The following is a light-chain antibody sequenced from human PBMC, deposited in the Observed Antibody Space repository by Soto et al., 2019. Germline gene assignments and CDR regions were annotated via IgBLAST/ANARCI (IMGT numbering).Light chain of an antibody. CDR1: QTFVSTY. V-gene: IGKV3-20*01. CDR2: DAS. Sequence: EIVLAQSPGTLSLSPGHRSTLSCRASQTFVSTYLACYQQNPGHAPRLLIYDASNRATGIPDRLSGSGSGPDFTLTISRLEPEDFAVYYCHYYGGSPTFGGGTKVDIK. CDR3: HYYGGSPT. J-gene: IGKJ4*01.